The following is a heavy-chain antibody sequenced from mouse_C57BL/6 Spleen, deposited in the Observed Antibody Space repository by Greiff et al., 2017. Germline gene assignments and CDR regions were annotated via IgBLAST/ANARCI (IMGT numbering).Heavy chain of an antibody. J-gene: IGHJ1*03. V-gene: IGHV1-62-2*01. CDR1: GYTFTEYT. D-gene: IGHD2-1*01. CDR2: FYPGSGSI. CDR3: ARQYGNYVWWYFDV. Sequence: VQVVESGAELVKPGASVKLSCKASGYTFTEYTIHWVKQRSGQGLEWIGWFYPGSGSIKYNEKFKDKATLTADKSSSTVYMELSRLTSEDSAVYFCARQYGNYVWWYFDVWGTGTTVTVSS.